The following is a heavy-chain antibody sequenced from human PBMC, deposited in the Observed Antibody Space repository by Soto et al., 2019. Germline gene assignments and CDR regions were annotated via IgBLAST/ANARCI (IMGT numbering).Heavy chain of an antibody. CDR1: GGSISSYY. D-gene: IGHD2-15*01. J-gene: IGHJ5*02. Sequence: SETLSLTCTVSGGSISSYYWSWIRQPPGKGLEWIGYIYYSGSTNYNPSLKSRVTISVDTSKNQFSLKLSSVTAADTAVYYCARAIKYCSGGSCYPIYNWFDPWGQGTLVTVS. V-gene: IGHV4-59*01. CDR3: ARAIKYCSGGSCYPIYNWFDP. CDR2: IYYSGST.